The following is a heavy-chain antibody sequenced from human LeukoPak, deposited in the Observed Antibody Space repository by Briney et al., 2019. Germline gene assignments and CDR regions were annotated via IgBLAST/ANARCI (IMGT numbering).Heavy chain of an antibody. Sequence: GGSLRLSCTASGLTVSSNYMSWVRQAPGKGLEWVSAITSGYTTHYADSVKGRFTITRDNSKNTLYLQMNSLRAEDTARYYCAKSYDYGSDSSYMSFDCWGQGALATVSS. CDR2: ITSGYTT. CDR1: GLTVSSNY. CDR3: AKSYDYGSDSSYMSFDC. D-gene: IGHD3-10*01. V-gene: IGHV3-53*01. J-gene: IGHJ4*02.